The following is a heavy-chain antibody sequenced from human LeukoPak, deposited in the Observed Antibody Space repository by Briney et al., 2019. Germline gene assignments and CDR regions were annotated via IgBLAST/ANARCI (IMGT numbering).Heavy chain of an antibody. CDR3: ARERYCSSTSCYRPY. V-gene: IGHV1-69*04. CDR2: IIPILGIA. CDR1: GGTFSSYA. J-gene: IGHJ4*02. D-gene: IGHD2-2*02. Sequence: SVKVSCKASGGTFSSYAIGWVRQAPGQGLEWMGRIIPILGIANYAQKFQGRVTTTADKSTSTAYMELSSLRSEDTAVYYCARERYCSSTSCYRPYWGQGTLVTVSS.